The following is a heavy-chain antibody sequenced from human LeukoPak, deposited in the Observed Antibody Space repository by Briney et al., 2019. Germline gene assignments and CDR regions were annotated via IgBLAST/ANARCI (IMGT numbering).Heavy chain of an antibody. CDR2: IYYSGST. J-gene: IGHJ4*02. Sequence: PSETLSLTCTVSGGSISSSSYYWGWIRQPPGKGLEWIGSIYYSGSTYYNPSLKSRVTISVDTSKNQFSLKLSSVTAADTAVYYCAKSPGPIVVVPAADYYFDYWGQGTLVTVSS. V-gene: IGHV4-39*01. D-gene: IGHD2-2*01. CDR1: GGSISSSSYY. CDR3: AKSPGPIVVVPAADYYFDY.